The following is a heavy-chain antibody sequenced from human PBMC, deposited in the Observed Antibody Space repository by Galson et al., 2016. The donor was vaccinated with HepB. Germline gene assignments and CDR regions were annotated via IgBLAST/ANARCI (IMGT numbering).Heavy chain of an antibody. D-gene: IGHD1-1*01. CDR1: GFTLSSFW. V-gene: IGHV3-7*02. Sequence: SLRLSCAVSGFTLSSFWMNWVRQAPGKGLEGVASINEYGNEKHYVDSVKGRFTISRDNAKNTVYLQMNRLRAEDTAVYYCSSWPTELEANDFWGHGTLVTVSS. CDR2: INEYGNEK. CDR3: SSWPTELEANDF. J-gene: IGHJ4*01.